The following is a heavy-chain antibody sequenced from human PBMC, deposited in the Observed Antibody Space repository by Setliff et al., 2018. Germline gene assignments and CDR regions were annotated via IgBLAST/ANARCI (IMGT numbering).Heavy chain of an antibody. V-gene: IGHV1-18*01. Sequence: GASVKVSCKASGYTFTGYGISWVRQAPGQGLEWMGWISAYNGNTNYAQKLQGRVTMTTDTSTSTAYMELRSLRSDDTAVYYCAGGARLSYGDLPNFDYWGQGTLVTVSS. CDR1: GYTFTGYG. CDR3: AGGARLSYGDLPNFDY. J-gene: IGHJ4*02. D-gene: IGHD4-17*01. CDR2: ISAYNGNT.